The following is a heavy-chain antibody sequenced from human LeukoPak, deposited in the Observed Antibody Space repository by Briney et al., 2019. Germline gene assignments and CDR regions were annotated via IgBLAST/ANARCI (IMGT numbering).Heavy chain of an antibody. D-gene: IGHD6-13*01. CDR1: LFTFSTYD. V-gene: IGHV3-23*01. J-gene: IGHJ4*02. Sequence: GGSLRLSCAASLFTFSTYDMSWVRQAPGKGLAWVSTISPSGDRTYYADSVKGRLTISRDNSKNTLSLQMNSLRVEDAAMYYCAKAYSATYWGQGTLVTVSS. CDR2: ISPSGDRT. CDR3: AKAYSATY.